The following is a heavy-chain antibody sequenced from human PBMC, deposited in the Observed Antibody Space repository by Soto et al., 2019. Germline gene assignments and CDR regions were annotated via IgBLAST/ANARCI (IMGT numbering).Heavy chain of an antibody. CDR1: GLTVSGKKY. CDR2: VYDVDGT. D-gene: IGHD3-22*01. CDR3: ASWLLQEHAYEV. J-gene: IGHJ3*01. Sequence: DVQLVESGGGLIQPGGSLRLSCAAFGLTVSGKKYMAWVRQAPGKGLEWVSAVYDVDGTYYADSVKGRFTISRDSSKSIVYLQMNSLRPDDTAIYYGASWLLQEHAYEVWGLGTTVSVSS. V-gene: IGHV3-53*01.